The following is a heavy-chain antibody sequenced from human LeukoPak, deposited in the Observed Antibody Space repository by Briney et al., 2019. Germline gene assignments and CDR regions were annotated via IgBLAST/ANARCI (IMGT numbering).Heavy chain of an antibody. D-gene: IGHD3-22*01. J-gene: IGHJ5*02. CDR1: GGTFSSYA. V-gene: IGHV1-69*01. CDR2: IIPIFGTA. Sequence: SVKVSCKASGGTFSSYAISWVRQAPGQGLEWMGGIIPIFGTANYAQKFQGRVTITADESTSTAYMELSSLRSEDTAVCYCARLGPFYDSSSYGDYNWFDPWGQGTLVTVSS. CDR3: ARLGPFYDSSSYGDYNWFDP.